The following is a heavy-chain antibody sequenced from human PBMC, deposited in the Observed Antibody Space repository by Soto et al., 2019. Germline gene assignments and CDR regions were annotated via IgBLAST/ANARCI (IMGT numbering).Heavy chain of an antibody. D-gene: IGHD1-26*01. Sequence: QVQLVESGGGVVQPGRSLRLSCAASGFTFSSYAMHWVRQAPGKGLEWVAVISYDGSNKYYADFVKGRFTISRDNSKNTLYLQMNSLRAEDTAVYYCARGHPGWELRPFDYWGQGTLVTVSS. CDR3: ARGHPGWELRPFDY. CDR1: GFTFSSYA. CDR2: ISYDGSNK. V-gene: IGHV3-30-3*01. J-gene: IGHJ4*02.